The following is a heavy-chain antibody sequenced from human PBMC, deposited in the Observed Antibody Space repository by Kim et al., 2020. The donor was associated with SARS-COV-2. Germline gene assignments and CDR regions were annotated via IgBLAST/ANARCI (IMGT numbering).Heavy chain of an antibody. CDR3: ASGLRVCYYYGMDV. CDR2: INAGYGNT. CDR1: GYTFTSYA. V-gene: IGHV1-3*01. Sequence: ASVKVSCKASGYTFTSYAMHWVRQAPGQRLEWMGWINAGYGNTKYSQKFQGRVNITRDTSASTAYMELSSLRSEDTAVYYCASGLRVCYYYGMDVWGQGTTVTVSS. J-gene: IGHJ6*02. D-gene: IGHD4-17*01.